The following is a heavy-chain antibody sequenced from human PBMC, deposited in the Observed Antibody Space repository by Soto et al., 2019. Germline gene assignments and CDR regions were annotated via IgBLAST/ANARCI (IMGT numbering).Heavy chain of an antibody. D-gene: IGHD6-19*01. J-gene: IGHJ6*02. CDR1: GGSISSYY. Sequence: QVQLQESGPGLVKPSETLSLTCTVSGGSISSYYWSWIRQPPGKGLEWIGYIYYSGSTNYNPSLTSRVPIAVDTSKNQCSLKLRSVTAADTAVYYCARGQWPVRNDLMYYGMDVWGQGSTVAVSS. V-gene: IGHV4-59*01. CDR3: ARGQWPVRNDLMYYGMDV. CDR2: IYYSGST.